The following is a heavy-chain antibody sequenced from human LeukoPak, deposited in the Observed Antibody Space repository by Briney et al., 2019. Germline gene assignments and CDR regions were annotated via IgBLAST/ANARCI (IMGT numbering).Heavy chain of an antibody. CDR3: ARDRVAVAGTTPEEFLYYYYMDV. CDR1: GFTFSSYA. V-gene: IGHV3-30-3*01. J-gene: IGHJ6*03. Sequence: GGSLRLSCAASGFTFSSYAMHWVRQAPGKGLEWVAVISYDGSNKYYADSVKGRFTISRDNSKNTLYLQMNSLRAEDTAVYYCARDRVAVAGTTPEEFLYYYYMDVWGKGTTVTVSS. CDR2: ISYDGSNK. D-gene: IGHD6-19*01.